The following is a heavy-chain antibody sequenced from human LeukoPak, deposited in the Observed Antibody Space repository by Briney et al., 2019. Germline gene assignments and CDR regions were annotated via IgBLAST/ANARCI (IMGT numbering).Heavy chain of an antibody. CDR2: FTVSGGNT. D-gene: IGHD3-10*01. V-gene: IGHV3-23*01. J-gene: IGHJ4*02. CDR3: ARGDGLWFGELFTY. CDR1: GYTFSNYA. Sequence: SCKAPGYTFSNYAMSWARQAPGKGLEWVSSFTVSGGNTHYADPVKGRCTISRDNSKNTLYLQINNLRAEDTAVHYCARGDGLWFGELFTYWGQGTPVTVSS.